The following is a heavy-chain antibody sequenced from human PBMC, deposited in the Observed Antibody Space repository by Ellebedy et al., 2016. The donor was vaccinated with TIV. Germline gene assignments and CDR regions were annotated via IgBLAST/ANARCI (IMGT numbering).Heavy chain of an antibody. J-gene: IGHJ3*02. Sequence: GGSLRLSXAASGFTFSSYAMHWVRQAPGKGLEWVAVISYDGSNKYYADSVKGRFTISRDNSKNTLYLQMNSLRAEDTAVYYCARDVADDYGDGDAFDIWGQGTMVTVSS. CDR2: ISYDGSNK. V-gene: IGHV3-30-3*01. CDR1: GFTFSSYA. D-gene: IGHD4-17*01. CDR3: ARDVADDYGDGDAFDI.